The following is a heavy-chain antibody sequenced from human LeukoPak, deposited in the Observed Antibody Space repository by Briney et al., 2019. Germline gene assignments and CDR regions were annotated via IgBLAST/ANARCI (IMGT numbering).Heavy chain of an antibody. CDR2: ISGSGGST. Sequence: PGGSLRLSCAASGFTFSSYAMSWVRQAPGKGLEWVSAISGSGGSTYYADSVKGRFTIFRDNSKNTLYLQMNSLRAEDTAVYYCAKDDILTGLFDYWGQGTLVTVSS. J-gene: IGHJ4*02. CDR1: GFTFSSYA. V-gene: IGHV3-23*01. D-gene: IGHD3-9*01. CDR3: AKDDILTGLFDY.